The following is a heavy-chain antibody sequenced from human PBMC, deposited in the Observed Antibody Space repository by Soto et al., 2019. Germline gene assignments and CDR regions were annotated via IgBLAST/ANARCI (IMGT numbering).Heavy chain of an antibody. CDR1: GGTFSSYT. D-gene: IGHD3-10*01. V-gene: IGHV1-69*02. CDR3: ARGDLDRWFGESEYYYYMDV. J-gene: IGHJ6*03. Sequence: QVQLVQSGAEVKKPGSSVKVSCKASGGTFSSYTISWVRQAPGQGLEWMGRIIPILGIANYAQKFQGRVTITADKSTSTAYMELSSLRSENTAVYYCARGDLDRWFGESEYYYYMDVWGKGTTVTVSS. CDR2: IIPILGIA.